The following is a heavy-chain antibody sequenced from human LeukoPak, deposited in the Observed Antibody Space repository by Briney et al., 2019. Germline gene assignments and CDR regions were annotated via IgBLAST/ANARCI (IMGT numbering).Heavy chain of an antibody. CDR3: ARFRAGNAFDI. J-gene: IGHJ3*02. Sequence: GGSLRLSCAASGFTFSSYSVNWVRQAPGKGLEWVSYISTSSRIVSYTDSVKGRFTTSRDNVKNSLYLQMNSLRDEDTAIYYCARFRAGNAFDIWGLGTMVTVSS. CDR2: ISTSSRIV. CDR1: GFTFSSYS. V-gene: IGHV3-48*02. D-gene: IGHD6-19*01.